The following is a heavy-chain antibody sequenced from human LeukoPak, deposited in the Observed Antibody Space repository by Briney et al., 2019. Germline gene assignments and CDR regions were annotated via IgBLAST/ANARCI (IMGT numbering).Heavy chain of an antibody. J-gene: IGHJ4*02. CDR1: GYTFTSYD. D-gene: IGHD3-10*01. CDR2: MNPNSGNT. CDR3: ASDYYGSGSYLD. V-gene: IGHV1-8*01. Sequence: GASVKDSCKASGYTFTSYDINWVRQATGQGLEWMGWMNPNSGNTGYAQKFQGRVTMTRNTSISTAYMELSSLRSEDTAVYYCASDYYGSGSYLDWGQGTLVTVSS.